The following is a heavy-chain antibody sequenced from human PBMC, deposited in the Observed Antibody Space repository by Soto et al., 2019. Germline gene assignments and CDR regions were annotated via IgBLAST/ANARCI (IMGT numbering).Heavy chain of an antibody. CDR3: ARGGGYYYYYYGMDV. J-gene: IGHJ6*02. CDR2: ISAYNGNT. V-gene: IGHV1-18*04. CDR1: GYTFTSYG. D-gene: IGHD2-15*01. Sequence: ASVKVSCKASGYTFTSYGISWVRQAPGQGLEWMGWISAYNGNTNYAQKLQGRVTMTTDTSTSTACMELRSLRSDDTAVYYCARGGGYYYYYYGMDVWGQGTTVTVSS.